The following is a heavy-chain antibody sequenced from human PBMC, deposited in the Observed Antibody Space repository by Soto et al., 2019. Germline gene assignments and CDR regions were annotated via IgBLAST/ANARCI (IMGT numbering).Heavy chain of an antibody. CDR3: ARGITIFGVVYFDY. CDR2: MYFSGST. Sequence: QVQLQESGPGLVKPSQTLSLTCTVSGGSISSGAYFWSWIRQHPGKGLEWIGYMYFSGSTHYNPSLKRRLIISIDPSKNQFSLKLSSVTAADTAVYYCARGITIFGVVYFDYWGQGTLVTVSS. J-gene: IGHJ4*02. V-gene: IGHV4-31*02. CDR1: GGSISSGAYF. D-gene: IGHD3-3*01.